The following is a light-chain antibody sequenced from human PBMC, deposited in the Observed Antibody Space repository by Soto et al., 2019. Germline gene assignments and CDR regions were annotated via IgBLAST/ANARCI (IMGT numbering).Light chain of an antibody. CDR1: ESLVYSDGNTY. J-gene: IGKJ1*01. V-gene: IGKV2-30*01. CDR3: VQGTHWPRT. Sequence: DVVMTQSPLSLPVTLGQPASISCRASESLVYSDGNTYLNWFKQRPGQSPRRLIYKVSNRDSGVPDRFSGSGSDTDFTLTISRVEAEDVGIYFCVQGTHWPRTFGQGTKVDI. CDR2: KVS.